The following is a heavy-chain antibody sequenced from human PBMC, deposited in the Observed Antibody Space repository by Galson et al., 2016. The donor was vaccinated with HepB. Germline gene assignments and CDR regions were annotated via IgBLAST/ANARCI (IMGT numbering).Heavy chain of an antibody. CDR2: IRTRGRI. D-gene: IGHD6-13*01. Sequence: ETLSLTCTVPGDSISSQYWTWIRQPAGRGPEWIGRIRTRGRINYHPSLKSRVSMSIDTSKNQVSLRLTSVTAADTAVYYCARQYEYRSTWYYFDSWGQGILVTVSS. V-gene: IGHV4-4*07. J-gene: IGHJ4*02. CDR1: GDSISSQY. CDR3: ARQYEYRSTWYYFDS.